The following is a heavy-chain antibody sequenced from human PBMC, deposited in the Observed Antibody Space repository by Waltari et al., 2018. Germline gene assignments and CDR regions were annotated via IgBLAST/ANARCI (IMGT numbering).Heavy chain of an antibody. V-gene: IGHV1-69*04. Sequence: QVRLVHSGAEVKKPGSAVRVSCKIHGCTYIGTAISWLRQAPGQGLEWMGRIIPVVGTAKYAQNFQDRVTLVADKSKSSVYIQLTTLRSGDTAVYYCASGDARLATVSIDSWGQGTLVTVSP. CDR2: IIPVVGTA. CDR3: ASGDARLATVSIDS. D-gene: IGHD2-21*02. CDR1: GCTYIGTA. J-gene: IGHJ4*02.